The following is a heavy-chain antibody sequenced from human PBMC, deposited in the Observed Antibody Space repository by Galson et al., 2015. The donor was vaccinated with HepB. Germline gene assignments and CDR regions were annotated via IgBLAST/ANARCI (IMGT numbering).Heavy chain of an antibody. D-gene: IGHD1-26*01. J-gene: IGHJ6*02. CDR2: IYSGGST. CDR1: GFTVSSNY. V-gene: IGHV3-53*04. Sequence: SLRLSCAASGFTVSSNYMSWVRQAPGKGLEWVSVIYSGGSTYYADSVRGRFTISRHNSKNTLYLQMNSLRAEDTAVYYCARVGATYYYYYGMDVWGQGTTVTVSS. CDR3: ARVGATYYYYYGMDV.